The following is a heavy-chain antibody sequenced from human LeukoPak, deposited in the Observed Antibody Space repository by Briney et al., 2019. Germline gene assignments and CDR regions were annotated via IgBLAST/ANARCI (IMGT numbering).Heavy chain of an antibody. CDR1: GYTFTSYG. D-gene: IGHD1-14*01. J-gene: IGHJ6*02. CDR3: ARTLTTGYYHYGMDV. CDR2: ISAYNGNT. V-gene: IGHV1-18*01. Sequence: ASVKVSCKASGYTFTSYGISWVRQAPGQGLEWMGWISAYNGNTNYAQKLQGRVTMTTDTSTSTAYMELRSLRSDDTAVYHCARTLTTGYYHYGMDVWGQGTTVTVSS.